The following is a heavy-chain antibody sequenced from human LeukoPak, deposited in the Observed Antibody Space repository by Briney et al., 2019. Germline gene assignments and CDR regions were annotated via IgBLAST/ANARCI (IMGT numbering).Heavy chain of an antibody. Sequence: GGSLRLSCAASGFTFSSYDMHWVRQATGKGLEWVSAIGTAGDTYYPGSVKGRFTISKENAKNSLYLQMNSLRAGDTAVYYCARDFGGDRVAYGMDVWGQGTTVTVSS. CDR1: GFTFSSYD. CDR3: ARDFGGDRVAYGMDV. V-gene: IGHV3-13*01. J-gene: IGHJ6*02. CDR2: IGTAGDT. D-gene: IGHD5-12*01.